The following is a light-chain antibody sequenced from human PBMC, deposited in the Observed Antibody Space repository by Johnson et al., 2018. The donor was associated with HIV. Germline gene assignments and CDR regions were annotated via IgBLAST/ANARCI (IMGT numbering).Light chain of an antibody. Sequence: QSILTQPPSVSAAPGQKVTISCSGSSSNIVNNYVSWYQQLPGTAPKLLIYDNNKRPSGIPARFSGSKSGTSATLGITGLQTGDEADYYCGTWDTSLGAQYVFGSGTKVTVL. CDR3: GTWDTSLGAQYV. J-gene: IGLJ1*01. CDR1: SSNIVNNY. CDR2: DNN. V-gene: IGLV1-51*01.